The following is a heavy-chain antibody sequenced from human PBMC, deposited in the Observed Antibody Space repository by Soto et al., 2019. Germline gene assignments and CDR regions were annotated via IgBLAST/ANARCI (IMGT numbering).Heavy chain of an antibody. CDR2: ISAYNGNT. V-gene: IGHV1-18*01. D-gene: IGHD3-10*01. CDR1: GYTFTSYG. Sequence: ASVKVFCKASGYTFTSYGISWVRQAPGQGLEWMGWISAYNGNTNYAQKLQGRVTMTTDTSTSTAYMELRSLRSDDTAVYYCARDGFGSGSYFLFDYWGQGTLVTVSS. J-gene: IGHJ4*02. CDR3: ARDGFGSGSYFLFDY.